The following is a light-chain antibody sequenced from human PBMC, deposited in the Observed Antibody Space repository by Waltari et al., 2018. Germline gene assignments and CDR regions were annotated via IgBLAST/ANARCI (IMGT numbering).Light chain of an antibody. J-gene: IGLJ3*02. CDR2: DVI. Sequence: QSALTQPASVSRSPGQSITIPCTGTSSDVGAYSYVSWYQQFPGKVPKLKIYDVIRRPSGVSNRFSGSKSGNTASLTISGLQGEDEAHYYCNSYTNNSTLVFGGGTELTVL. V-gene: IGLV2-14*01. CDR3: NSYTNNSTLV. CDR1: SSDVGAYSY.